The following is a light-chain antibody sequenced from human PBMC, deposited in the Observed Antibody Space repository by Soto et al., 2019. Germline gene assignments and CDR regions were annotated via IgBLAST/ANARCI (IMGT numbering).Light chain of an antibody. V-gene: IGLV1-40*01. CDR1: SSNIGAGYG. Sequence: QSVLTQPPSVSGAPGQRVTISCTGSSSNIGAGYGVHWYIQLPGTAPKLLVYGDSNRPSGVPDRFSGSKSDTSASLAITGLQAEDEAEYYCQSSDSSLSGVIFGGGTKLTVL. CDR2: GDS. CDR3: QSSDSSLSGVI. J-gene: IGLJ2*01.